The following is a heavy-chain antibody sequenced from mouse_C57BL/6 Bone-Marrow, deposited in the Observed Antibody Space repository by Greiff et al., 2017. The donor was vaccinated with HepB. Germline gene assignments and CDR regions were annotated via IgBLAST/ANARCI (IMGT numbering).Heavy chain of an antibody. Sequence: EVQLVESGPGMVKPSQSLSLTCTVTGYSITSGYDWHWIRHFPGNKLEWMGYISYSGSTNYNPSLKSRISITHDTSKNHFFLKLNSVTTEDTATYYCARGYYGYHYFDYWGQGTTLTVSS. CDR3: ARGYYGYHYFDY. V-gene: IGHV3-1*01. J-gene: IGHJ2*01. CDR2: ISYSGST. CDR1: GYSITSGYD. D-gene: IGHD2-2*01.